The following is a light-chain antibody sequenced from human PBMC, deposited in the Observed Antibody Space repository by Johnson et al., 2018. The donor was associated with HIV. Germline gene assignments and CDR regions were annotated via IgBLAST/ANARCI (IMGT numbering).Light chain of an antibody. CDR3: GTWDSSLSAYV. V-gene: IGLV1-51*02. CDR2: ENN. Sequence: QLVLTQPPSVSAAPGQKVTISCSGSSSNIGNNYVSWYQQLPGTAPKLLIYENNKRPSGIPDRFSGYKSGPSATLGIHGLQYGEEAEYYCGTWDSSLSAYVFGTGTKVTAL. J-gene: IGLJ1*01. CDR1: SSNIGNNY.